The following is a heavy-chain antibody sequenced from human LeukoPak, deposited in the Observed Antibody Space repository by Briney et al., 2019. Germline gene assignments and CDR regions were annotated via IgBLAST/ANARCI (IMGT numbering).Heavy chain of an antibody. CDR3: AKGPVYYDSSGYFPFDY. CDR1: GNYW. CDR2: INSDGSWT. J-gene: IGHJ4*02. D-gene: IGHD3-22*01. Sequence: PGGSLRLSCAASGNYWIHWVRQAPGRGLVWVSHINSDGSWTSYADSVKGRFTISRDSSKNTLYLQMNSLRAEDTAVYYCAKGPVYYDSSGYFPFDYWGQGTLVTVSS. V-gene: IGHV3-74*01.